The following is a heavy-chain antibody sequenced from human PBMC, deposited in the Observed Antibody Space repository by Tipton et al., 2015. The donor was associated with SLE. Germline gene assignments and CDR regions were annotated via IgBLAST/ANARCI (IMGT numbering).Heavy chain of an antibody. CDR1: GGSISSDY. Sequence: TLSLTCIVSGGSISSDYWSWIRQPPGKGLEWIGYFDYSGSTNYNPSLKSRVTISADTSKNQFSLKLSSVTAADTAVYCCARVASSGWRGAFDIWGQGTMVTVSS. J-gene: IGHJ3*02. D-gene: IGHD6-19*01. V-gene: IGHV4-59*12. CDR2: FDYSGST. CDR3: ARVASSGWRGAFDI.